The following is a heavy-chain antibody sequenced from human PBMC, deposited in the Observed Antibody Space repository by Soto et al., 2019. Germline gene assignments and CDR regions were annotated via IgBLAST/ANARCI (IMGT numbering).Heavy chain of an antibody. CDR1: GYTFSTSG. D-gene: IGHD6-6*01. Sequence: QAQLEQSGAEVKKPGASVKVSCKSSGYTFSTSGISWVRQAPGQGLEWMGWISTYNGDANYAQRFQGRVTMTTDTSTSTPFMELRSLRSDDTAVYYCAREGPRPYYYYGMDVWGQGTTVTVSS. J-gene: IGHJ6*02. CDR3: AREGPRPYYYYGMDV. V-gene: IGHV1-18*01. CDR2: ISTYNGDA.